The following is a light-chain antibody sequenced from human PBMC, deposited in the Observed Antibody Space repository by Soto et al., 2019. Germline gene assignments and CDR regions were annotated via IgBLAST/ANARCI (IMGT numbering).Light chain of an antibody. CDR2: DVS. J-gene: IGLJ3*02. V-gene: IGLV2-11*01. CDR3: SSYAGSNTWV. Sequence: QSALTQPRSVSGSPGQSVTISCTGASSDVGSYNYISWYQQHPGKAPKLVIYDVSKRPSGVPDRFSGSKSGNTASLTISGLQAEDESHYYCSSYAGSNTWVFGGGTKLTVL. CDR1: SSDVGSYNY.